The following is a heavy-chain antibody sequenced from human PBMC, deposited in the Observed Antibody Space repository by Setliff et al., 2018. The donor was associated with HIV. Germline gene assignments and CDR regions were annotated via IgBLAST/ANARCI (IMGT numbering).Heavy chain of an antibody. Sequence: GGSLRLSCAASGFTFSSYHMHWVRQAPGKGLAWVAVASSDGVNNLYADSVKGRFIISRDNSKNTLSLQMTSLTTEDTAVYYCAKQGATSGLDFWGQGTLVTVS. D-gene: IGHD6-19*01. CDR3: AKQGATSGLDF. CDR1: GFTFSSYH. V-gene: IGHV3-30-3*02. CDR2: ASSDGVNN. J-gene: IGHJ4*02.